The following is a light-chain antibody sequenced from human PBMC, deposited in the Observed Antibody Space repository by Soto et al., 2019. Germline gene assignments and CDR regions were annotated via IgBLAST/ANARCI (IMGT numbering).Light chain of an antibody. CDR3: ETWDSNTHV. Sequence: QLVLTQSSSASASLGSSVKLTCTLSSVHSSYIIAWHQQQPGKAPRYLMKLEGSGSYNKGSGVPDRFAGSSSGADRYLTISNLQFEDEADYYCETWDSNTHVFGGGTKVNVL. CDR1: SVHSSYI. CDR2: LEGSGSY. J-gene: IGLJ3*02. V-gene: IGLV4-60*02.